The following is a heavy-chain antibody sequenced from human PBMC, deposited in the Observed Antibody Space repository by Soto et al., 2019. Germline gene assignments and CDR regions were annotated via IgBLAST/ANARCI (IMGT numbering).Heavy chain of an antibody. V-gene: IGHV4-4*02. CDR2: VYHTVGN. CDR1: GASVGTPYW. J-gene: IGHJ3*01. CDR3: AYSSGWYRLDV. D-gene: IGHD6-19*01. Sequence: QVYLQESGPGLVKPSGTLSLTCAVSGASVGTPYWWTWVRQPPGKDLEWIGDVYHTVGNNYNPSLMSRVTISLDKSNNTFSLDLIVVTAADTAIYYCAYSSGWYRLDVWGQVTMVIVSS.